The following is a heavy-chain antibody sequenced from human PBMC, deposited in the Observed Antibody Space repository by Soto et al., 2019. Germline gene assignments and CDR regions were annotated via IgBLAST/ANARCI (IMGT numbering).Heavy chain of an antibody. V-gene: IGHV3-30-3*01. CDR2: ISYDGSNK. Sequence: GGSLRLSCAASGFTFSSYAMHWVRQAPGKGLEWEAVISYDGSNKYYADSVKGRFTISRDNSKNTLYLQMNSLRAEDTAVYYCARDIFERLGFLDYWGQGTLVTVSS. J-gene: IGHJ4*02. CDR1: GFTFSSYA. CDR3: ARDIFERLGFLDY. D-gene: IGHD3-16*01.